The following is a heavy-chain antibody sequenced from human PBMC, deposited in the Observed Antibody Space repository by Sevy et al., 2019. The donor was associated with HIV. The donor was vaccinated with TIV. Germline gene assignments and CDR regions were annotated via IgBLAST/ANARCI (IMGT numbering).Heavy chain of an antibody. J-gene: IGHJ5*02. CDR3: ARGFSYYDSSGYYWP. CDR1: GYTFTGYY. D-gene: IGHD3-22*01. V-gene: IGHV1-2*02. Sequence: ASVKVSCKASGYTFTGYYMHWVRQAPGQGLAWMGWINPNSGGTNYAQKFQGRVTMTSDTSISTAYIELSRLRSDDTAVYYCARGFSYYDSSGYYWPWGQGTLVTVSS. CDR2: INPNSGGT.